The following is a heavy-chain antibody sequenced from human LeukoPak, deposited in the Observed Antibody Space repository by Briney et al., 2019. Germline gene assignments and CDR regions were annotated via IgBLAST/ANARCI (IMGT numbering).Heavy chain of an antibody. V-gene: IGHV1-46*01. Sequence: ASVKVSCKASGYTFTSYYMHWVRQAPGQGLEWMGIINPSGGSTSYAQKFQGRVTMTRDTSTSTVYMELSSLRSEDTAVSYCARIGDYYDSSGTYFDYWGQGTLVTVSS. J-gene: IGHJ4*02. CDR2: INPSGGST. CDR3: ARIGDYYDSSGTYFDY. CDR1: GYTFTSYY. D-gene: IGHD3-22*01.